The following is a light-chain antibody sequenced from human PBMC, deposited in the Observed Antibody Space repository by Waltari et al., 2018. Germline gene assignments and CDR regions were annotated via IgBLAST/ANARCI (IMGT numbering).Light chain of an antibody. CDR1: QSILHSNGYNY. CDR2: LGS. CDR3: MQALQTSIT. J-gene: IGKJ5*01. V-gene: IGKV2-28*01. Sequence: IVMTQFRLFVPLTPRDTAAIYCTSTQSILHSNGYNYLDWYLQKPGPSPQLLIYLGSNRASGVPDRFSGSGSGTDFTLKISRVEAEDVGVYYCMQALQTSITFGQGTRLEIK.